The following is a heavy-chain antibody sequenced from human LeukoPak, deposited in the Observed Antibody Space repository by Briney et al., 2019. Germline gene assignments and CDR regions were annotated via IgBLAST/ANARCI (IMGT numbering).Heavy chain of an antibody. D-gene: IGHD4-23*01. CDR1: GGSINSYY. CDR2: IYSSGST. CDR3: ARGGKATVVTM. Sequence: PSEALSLTCTVSGGSINSYYWSWIRQPAGKGLEWIGRIYSSGSTNYNPSLKSRVSMSVDTSKNQFSLKLTSVTAADTAVYYCARGGKATVVTMWGQGILVTVSS. J-gene: IGHJ4*02. V-gene: IGHV4-4*07.